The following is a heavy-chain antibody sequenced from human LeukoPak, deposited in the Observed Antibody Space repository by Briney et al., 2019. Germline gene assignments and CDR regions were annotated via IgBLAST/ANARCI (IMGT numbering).Heavy chain of an antibody. Sequence: GGSLRLSCAASGFTFSNYWMSWVSQAPGKGLEWVANIDPDGSETQYVGSVKGRFTTSRDNAKNSLYLQMNSLRAEDTAIYYCAGIWYFGDNNRRYFDYWGQGTLVTVSS. CDR2: IDPDGSET. V-gene: IGHV3-7*01. CDR3: AGIWYFGDNNRRYFDY. J-gene: IGHJ4*02. D-gene: IGHD1-14*01. CDR1: GFTFSNYW.